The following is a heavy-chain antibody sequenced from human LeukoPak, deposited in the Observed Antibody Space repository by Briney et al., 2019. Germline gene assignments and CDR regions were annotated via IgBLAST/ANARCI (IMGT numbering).Heavy chain of an antibody. J-gene: IGHJ4*02. D-gene: IGHD7-27*01. CDR1: GFTFSSYA. V-gene: IGHV3-73*01. CDR3: HAGDFDY. CDR2: IRSKANSYAT. Sequence: GGSLRLSCAASGFTFSSYAMHWVRQASGKGLEWVGRIRSKANSYATAYAASVKGRFTISRDDSKNTAYLQMNSLKTEDTAVYYCHAGDFDYWGQGTLVTVSS.